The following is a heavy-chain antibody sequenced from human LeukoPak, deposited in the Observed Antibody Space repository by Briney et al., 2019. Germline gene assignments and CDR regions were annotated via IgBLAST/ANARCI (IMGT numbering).Heavy chain of an antibody. CDR1: GFTFSSYG. Sequence: GGSLRLSCAASGFTFSSYGMHWVRQAPGKGLEWVAVISYDGSNKYYADSVKGRFTISRDNSKNTLYLQMNSLRAEDTAVYYCAKDRYGSGRNWFDPWGQGTLVTVSS. CDR3: AKDRYGSGRNWFDP. J-gene: IGHJ5*02. V-gene: IGHV3-30*18. CDR2: ISYDGSNK. D-gene: IGHD3-10*01.